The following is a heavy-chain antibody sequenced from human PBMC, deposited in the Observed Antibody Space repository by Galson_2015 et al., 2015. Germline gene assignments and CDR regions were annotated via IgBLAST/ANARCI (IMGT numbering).Heavy chain of an antibody. Sequence: SVKVSCKASGYTFTSYGISWVRQAPGQGLEWMGWISAYNGNTNYAQKLQGRVTMTTDTSTSTAYMELRSLRSDDTAVYYCARWRTVVTAIRQRGWFDPWGQETLVTVSS. CDR1: GYTFTSYG. J-gene: IGHJ5*02. CDR2: ISAYNGNT. V-gene: IGHV1-18*04. CDR3: ARWRTVVTAIRQRGWFDP. D-gene: IGHD2-21*02.